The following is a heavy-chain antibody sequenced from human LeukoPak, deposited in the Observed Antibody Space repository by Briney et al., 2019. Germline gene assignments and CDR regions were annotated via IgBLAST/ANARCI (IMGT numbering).Heavy chain of an antibody. D-gene: IGHD4-11*01. CDR3: ARSADYSNQHNDY. J-gene: IGHJ4*02. CDR2: INPNSGGA. V-gene: IGHV1-2*02. CDR1: GYTFTDYY. Sequence: ASVKVSCKASGYTFTDYYMHWVRQAPGQGLEWMGWINPNSGGANYAQKFQGRATMTRDTSISTGYMELSSLRSDDTAVYYCARSADYSNQHNDYWGQGTLVTVSS.